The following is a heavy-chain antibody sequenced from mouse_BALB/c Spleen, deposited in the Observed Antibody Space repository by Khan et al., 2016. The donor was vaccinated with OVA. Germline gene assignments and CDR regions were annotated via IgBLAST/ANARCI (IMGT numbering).Heavy chain of an antibody. J-gene: IGHJ4*01. D-gene: IGHD2-14*01. Sequence: QIQLVQSGPELKKPGETVKISCKASGYTFTNYGMNWVKQSPGKGLKWMGWINTYTGNPIYANDFKGRFAFSLETSASTAYLQINNLKNEDTATYISARVGYKRTMDYRGEGTSVTVTS. CDR3: ARVGYKRTMDY. CDR1: GYTFTNYG. CDR2: INTYTGNP. V-gene: IGHV9-3-1*01.